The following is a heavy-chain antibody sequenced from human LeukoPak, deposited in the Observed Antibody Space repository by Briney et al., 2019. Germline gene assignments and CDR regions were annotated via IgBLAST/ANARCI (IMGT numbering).Heavy chain of an antibody. CDR1: IXSISRYY. V-gene: IGHV4-59*07. J-gene: IGHJ1*01. CDR3: ARGFGIAAVAG. CDR2: IYYTGST. Sequence: SDTLSLTCTVSIXSISRYYWRWIRQPPGKALEWIGYIYYTGSTNHNPPLRSRVTISLDTSNNQFSLKLSSVTAADTAVYYCARGFGIAAVAGWGQGTLVTVSS. D-gene: IGHD6-13*01.